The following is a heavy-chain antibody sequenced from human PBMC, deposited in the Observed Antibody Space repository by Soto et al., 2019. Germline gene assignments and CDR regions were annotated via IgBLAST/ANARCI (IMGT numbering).Heavy chain of an antibody. V-gene: IGHV3-30-3*01. D-gene: IGHD5-12*01. CDR3: ARDREYRGFYYGMDV. Sequence: QEQLVQSGGGVVQPGRSLRLSCEASGFTFSRNAMHWVRQAPGKGLEWVAVISFDGNNQYYTDSVKGRFTISRDNSKNTLDLQMNRLRREDTAVYYCARDREYRGFYYGMDVWGQGTTVTVSS. CDR1: GFTFSRNA. J-gene: IGHJ6*02. CDR2: ISFDGNNQ.